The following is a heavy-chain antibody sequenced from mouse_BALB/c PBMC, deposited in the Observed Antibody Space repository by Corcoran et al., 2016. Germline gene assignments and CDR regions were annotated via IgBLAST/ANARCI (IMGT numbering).Heavy chain of an antibody. CDR1: GSTFTSYV. CDR3: AREVPGGNPFDY. V-gene: IGHV1S136*01. Sequence: VHLQQSGPALVKPGASVKMSCKASGSTFTSYVMHWVKQQPGQGLEWIGYIYPYNEGTKYTEKFKGKATLTSDKSSSTAYMELSSLNSEDSAVYYCAREVPGGNPFDYWGQGTTLTVSS. J-gene: IGHJ2*01. D-gene: IGHD2-1*01. CDR2: IYPYNEGT.